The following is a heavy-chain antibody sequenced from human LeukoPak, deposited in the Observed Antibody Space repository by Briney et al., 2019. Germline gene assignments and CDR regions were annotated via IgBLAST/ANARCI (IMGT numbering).Heavy chain of an antibody. CDR2: INPNSGGT. CDR3: ARDLGREYQLLPY. V-gene: IGHV1-2*02. CDR1: GYTFTGYY. Sequence: GASVKVSCKASGYTFTGYYMHWVRQAPGQGLEWMGWINPNSGGTNYAQKFQGRVTMTRDTSISTAYMELSRLRSDDTAVYYCARDLGREYQLLPYWGQGTLVTVSS. D-gene: IGHD2-2*01. J-gene: IGHJ4*02.